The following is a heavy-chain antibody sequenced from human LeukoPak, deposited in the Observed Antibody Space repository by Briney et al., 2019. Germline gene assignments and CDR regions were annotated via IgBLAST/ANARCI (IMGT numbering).Heavy chain of an antibody. D-gene: IGHD3-3*01. Sequence: GESLEISCKGSGYNFATYWIGWVRQVPGKGLEWMGIIYPGDSDTRYSPSFQGQVTISVDKSINTAYLQWSSLKALATAMYYCARRYDSFDYWGQGTEVTVSS. J-gene: IGHJ4*02. CDR2: IYPGDSDT. V-gene: IGHV5-51*01. CDR3: ARRYDSFDY. CDR1: GYNFATYW.